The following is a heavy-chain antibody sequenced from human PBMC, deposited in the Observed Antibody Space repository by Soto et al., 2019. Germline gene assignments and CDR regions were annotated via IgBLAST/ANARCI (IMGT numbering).Heavy chain of an antibody. V-gene: IGHV1-2*02. J-gene: IGHJ5*02. Sequence: ASVKVSCKASGYTFTGYYMHWVRQAPGQGLEWMGWINPNSGGTNYAQKFQGRVTMTRDTSISTAYMELSRLRSDDTAVYYCARDYDSSSSRFGWFDPWRQRTLVTASS. D-gene: IGHD6-6*01. CDR2: INPNSGGT. CDR1: GYTFTGYY. CDR3: ARDYDSSSSRFGWFDP.